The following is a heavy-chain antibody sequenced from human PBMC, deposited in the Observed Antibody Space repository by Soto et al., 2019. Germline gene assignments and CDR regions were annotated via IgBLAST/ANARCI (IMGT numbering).Heavy chain of an antibody. D-gene: IGHD1-1*01. CDR2: IYYTGTT. CDR3: ESGHDAYKVRY. V-gene: IGHV4-31*02. J-gene: IGHJ4*02. Sequence: WTWIRQHPGKGLEWIGYIYYTGTTYYNPSLKGRPSISVDTSENRFSLELTSVTAEDTAISFCESGHDAYKVRYWGRGTMVTVSS.